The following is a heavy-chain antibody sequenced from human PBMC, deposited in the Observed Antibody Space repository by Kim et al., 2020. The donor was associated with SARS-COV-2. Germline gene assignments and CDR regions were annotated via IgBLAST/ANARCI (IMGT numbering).Heavy chain of an antibody. Sequence: SGKSRITINPDTAKNQFSLQLNSVTPEDTAVYYCARELLGSGSSWYVFDYWGQGTLVTVSS. J-gene: IGHJ4*02. CDR3: ARELLGSGSSWYVFDY. D-gene: IGHD6-13*01. V-gene: IGHV6-1*01.